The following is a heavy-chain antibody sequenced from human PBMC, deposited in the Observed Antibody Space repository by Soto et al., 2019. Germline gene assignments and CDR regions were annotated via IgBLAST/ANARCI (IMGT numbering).Heavy chain of an antibody. Sequence: QVQLVQSGAGVKKPGASVKVSCKASGYTFTSYAMHWVRQAPGQRLEWMGWINAGNGNTKYSQKFQGRVTITRDTSATTAYKEPNNLRSEDTTVYYCATETQRHLTTVTITDYYYNSPMDIWGKGTAVNVSS. CDR2: INAGNGNT. CDR1: GYTFTSYA. V-gene: IGHV1-3*01. D-gene: IGHD4-17*01. J-gene: IGHJ6*03. CDR3: ATETQRHLTTVTITDYYYNSPMDI.